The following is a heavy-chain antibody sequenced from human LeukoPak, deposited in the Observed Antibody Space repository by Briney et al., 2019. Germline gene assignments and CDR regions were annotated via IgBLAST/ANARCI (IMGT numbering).Heavy chain of an antibody. V-gene: IGHV1-69*05. J-gene: IGHJ6*03. CDR3: ARVYRNHFSMDV. D-gene: IGHD5/OR15-5a*01. Sequence: ASVTVSCKASGGTISNYVITWVRQAPGQGLEWMGGIMPLFNTPNYAQNFKGRVTIATDESTSTAYMQLSSLRSEDTAVYYCARVYRNHFSMDVWGKGTTVTVSS. CDR2: IMPLFNTP. CDR1: GGTISNYV.